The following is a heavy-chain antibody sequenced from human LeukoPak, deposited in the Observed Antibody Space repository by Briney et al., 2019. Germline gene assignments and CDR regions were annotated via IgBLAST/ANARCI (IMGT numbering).Heavy chain of an antibody. CDR3: ARDIDNGDYVVY. V-gene: IGHV3-74*01. CDR2: INSDGSST. Sequence: QPGGSLRLSCAASGFTFSSYWMHWVRQAPGKGLVWVSRINSDGSSTSYADSVKGRFTISRDNSKNTLYLQMNSLRAEDTAVYYCARDIDNGDYVVYWGQGTLVTVSS. CDR1: GFTFSSYW. D-gene: IGHD4-17*01. J-gene: IGHJ4*02.